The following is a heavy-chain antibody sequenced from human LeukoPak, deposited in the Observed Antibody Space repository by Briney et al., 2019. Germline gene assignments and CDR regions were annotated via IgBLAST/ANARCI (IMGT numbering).Heavy chain of an antibody. Sequence: SETLSLTCTVSGGSSSSGSYYWSWIRQPAGKGLEWIGRIYTSGSINYNPSLKSRVTISVDTSKDQFSLKLSSVTAADTAVYYCARDPHYTPFDYWGQGTLVTVSS. CDR1: GGSSSSGSYY. D-gene: IGHD4-11*01. V-gene: IGHV4-61*02. J-gene: IGHJ4*02. CDR2: IYTSGSI. CDR3: ARDPHYTPFDY.